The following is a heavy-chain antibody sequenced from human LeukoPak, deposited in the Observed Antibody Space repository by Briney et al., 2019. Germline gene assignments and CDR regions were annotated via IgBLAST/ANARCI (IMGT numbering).Heavy chain of an antibody. CDR1: GGTFSSYA. CDR3: ARLGAVADNFDY. D-gene: IGHD6-19*01. Sequence: SVKVSCKASGGTFSSYAISWVRQAPGQGLEWTGRIIPIFGTANYAQKFQGRVTITTDESTSTAYMELSSLRSEDTAVYYCARLGAVADNFDYWGQGTLVTVSS. J-gene: IGHJ4*02. V-gene: IGHV1-69*05. CDR2: IIPIFGTA.